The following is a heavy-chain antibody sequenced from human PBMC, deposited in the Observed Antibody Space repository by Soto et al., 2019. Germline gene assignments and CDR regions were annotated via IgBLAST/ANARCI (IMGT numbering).Heavy chain of an antibody. CDR2: ISYDGSNK. Sequence: PGGSLRLSCAASGFTFSSYGMHWVRQAPGKGLEWVAVISYDGSNKYYADSVKGRFTISRDNSKNTLYLQMNSLRAEDTAVYYCAKDGGDYGDPPYYYYGMDVWGQGTTVTVSS. V-gene: IGHV3-30*18. D-gene: IGHD4-17*01. J-gene: IGHJ6*02. CDR1: GFTFSSYG. CDR3: AKDGGDYGDPPYYYYGMDV.